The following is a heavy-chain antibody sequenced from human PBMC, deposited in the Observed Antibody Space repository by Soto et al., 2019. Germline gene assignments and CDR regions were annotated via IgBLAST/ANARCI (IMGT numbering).Heavy chain of an antibody. V-gene: IGHV3-21*01. CDR2: ISSSSYI. CDR1: GFTFSSYS. CDR3: AGYYDILTGPYYFDY. D-gene: IGHD3-9*01. J-gene: IGHJ4*02. Sequence: GGSLRLSCAASGFTFSSYSMNWVRQAPGKGLEWVSSISSSSYIYYADSVKGRFTISRDNAKNSLYLQMNSLRAEDTAVYYCAGYYDILTGPYYFDYWGQGTLVTVSS.